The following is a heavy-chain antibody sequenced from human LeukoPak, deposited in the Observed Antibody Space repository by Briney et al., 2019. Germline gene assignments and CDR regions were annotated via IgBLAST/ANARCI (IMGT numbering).Heavy chain of an antibody. CDR1: TFTFSSYA. V-gene: IGHV3-23*01. J-gene: IGHJ4*02. CDR3: AKGFRGYSYGIFFDY. CDR2: ISAGADST. D-gene: IGHD5-18*01. Sequence: GGSLRLSCAASTFTFSSYAMSWVRQAPGKGLEWVSAISAGADSTYYADSVQGRFTISRDNSKNTLFLQMSGLRAEDTAVYYCAKGFRGYSYGIFFDYWGQGTLVTVSS.